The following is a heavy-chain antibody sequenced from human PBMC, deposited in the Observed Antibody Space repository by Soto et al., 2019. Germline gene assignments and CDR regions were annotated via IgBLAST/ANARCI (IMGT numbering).Heavy chain of an antibody. Sequence: QVQLVQSGAEVKKPGASVKVSCKASGYTVTSYGISWVRQAPGQGRERMGLINAYNGNTNYAQNLQGTVTMTTDPSTSTAYKELRSLSSDNTAVYYFARVLPPFEPWGQGTLVTVSS. CDR2: INAYNGNT. V-gene: IGHV1-18*01. CDR3: ARVLPPFEP. J-gene: IGHJ5*02. CDR1: GYTVTSYG.